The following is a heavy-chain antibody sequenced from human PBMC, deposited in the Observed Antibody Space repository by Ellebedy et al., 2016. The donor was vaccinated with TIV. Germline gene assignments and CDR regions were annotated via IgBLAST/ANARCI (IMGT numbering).Heavy chain of an antibody. J-gene: IGHJ6*02. CDR3: ARVSPRASSGYYYDQYYYGMDV. Sequence: ASVKVSCKASGYTFTGYYMHWVRQAPGQGLEWMGWINPNRGGTNYAQKFQGRVTMTRDTSITTAYMELNSLRSDDTAVYYCARVSPRASSGYYYDQYYYGMDVWGQGTTVTVSS. D-gene: IGHD3-22*01. CDR2: INPNRGGT. CDR1: GYTFTGYY. V-gene: IGHV1-2*02.